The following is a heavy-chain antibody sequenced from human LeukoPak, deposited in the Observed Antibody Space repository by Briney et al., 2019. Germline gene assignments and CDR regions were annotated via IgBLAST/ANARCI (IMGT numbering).Heavy chain of an antibody. CDR1: GFTFNDYA. CDR2: IRDDGSDT. D-gene: IGHD6-19*01. CDR3: AKSDGHGTGYGFHI. J-gene: IGHJ3*02. Sequence: PGGSLRLSCAASGFTFNDYAMYWVRQSPGRGLEWVALIRDDGSDTYHADSVKGRFTISRDNSKNTVFLRMNSLRGEDSAIYYCAKSDGHGTGYGFHIWGQGTMVTVFS. V-gene: IGHV3-30*02.